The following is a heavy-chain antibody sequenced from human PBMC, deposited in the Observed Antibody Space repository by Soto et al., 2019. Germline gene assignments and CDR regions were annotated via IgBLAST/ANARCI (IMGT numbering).Heavy chain of an antibody. Sequence: SETLSLTCTVSGGSISSGGYYWSWIRQHPGKGLEWIGYIYYSGSTHYNPSLKSRVTISVDTSKNQFSLKLSSVTAADTAVYYCARGSGTSNWFDPWGQGTLVTVYS. CDR1: GGSISSGGYY. J-gene: IGHJ5*02. V-gene: IGHV4-31*03. CDR3: ARGSGTSNWFDP. D-gene: IGHD1-1*01. CDR2: IYYSGST.